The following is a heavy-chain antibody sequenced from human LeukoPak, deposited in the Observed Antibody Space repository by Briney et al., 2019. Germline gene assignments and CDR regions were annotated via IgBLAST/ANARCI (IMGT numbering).Heavy chain of an antibody. CDR1: GFTFSNAW. Sequence: PGGSLRLSCAASGFTFSNAWMSWVRQAPGKGLEWVGRIKSKTDGGTTDYAAPVKGRFTISRDDSKNTLYLQMNSLKTEDTAVYYCTTESLSYEYAFDIWGQGTMVTVSS. V-gene: IGHV3-15*01. D-gene: IGHD5-18*01. CDR2: IKSKTDGGTT. CDR3: TTESLSYEYAFDI. J-gene: IGHJ3*02.